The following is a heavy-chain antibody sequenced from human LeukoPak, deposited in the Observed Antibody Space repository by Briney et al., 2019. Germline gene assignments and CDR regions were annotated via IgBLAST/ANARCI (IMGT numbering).Heavy chain of an antibody. D-gene: IGHD3-10*01. J-gene: IGHJ5*02. CDR1: GGSISSSSYY. CDR2: IYYSGST. Sequence: TTSETLSLTCTVSGGSISSSSYYWGWIRQAPGKGLEWLGSIYYSGSTYYNPSLKSRVTISVDTSKNQFSLKLSSVTAADTAVYYCARDREMVRGGWFDPWGQGTLVTVSS. CDR3: ARDREMVRGGWFDP. V-gene: IGHV4-39*07.